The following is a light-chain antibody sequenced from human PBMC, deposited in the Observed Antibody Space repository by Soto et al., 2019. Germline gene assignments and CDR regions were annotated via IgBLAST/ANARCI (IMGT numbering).Light chain of an antibody. Sequence: DIQMTHSPPTLSASVGDRGTITCWASQSISGWLAWYQQKPGKAPKLLIYDASNLEGGVPSRFSGTGSGTEVTLTISSLQPEEFATYYCQQYNTYSQTFGQGTKV. J-gene: IGKJ1*01. CDR1: QSISGW. CDR2: DAS. CDR3: QQYNTYSQT. V-gene: IGKV1-5*01.